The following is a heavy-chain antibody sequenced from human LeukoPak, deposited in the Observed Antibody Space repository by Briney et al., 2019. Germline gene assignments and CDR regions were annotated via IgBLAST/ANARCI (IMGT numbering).Heavy chain of an antibody. CDR2: IYCSGST. CDR1: GGSISSSSYY. D-gene: IGHD2-15*01. J-gene: IGHJ4*02. V-gene: IGHV4-39*07. CDR3: ARFYCSGGACYAAFDY. Sequence: SETLSLTCTVSGGSISSSSYYWGWIRQPPGKGLEWIGSIYCSGSTYYNPSLKSRVTISVDTSKNQFSLKLSSVTAADTAVYYCARFYCSGGACYAAFDYWGLGNLVTVSS.